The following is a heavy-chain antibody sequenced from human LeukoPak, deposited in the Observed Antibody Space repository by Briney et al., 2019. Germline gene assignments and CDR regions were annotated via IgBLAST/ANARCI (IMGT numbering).Heavy chain of an antibody. Sequence: HTGESLRLSCAASGFTFSRYWIHWVRQAPGKGLEWVSRINPDGSTTTYADSVKGRCTISRDNVKNTVYLQVNSLRAEDTAVYYCARVLSGSWDWFDPWGQGTLVTVSS. J-gene: IGHJ5*02. V-gene: IGHV3-74*01. CDR2: INPDGSTT. D-gene: IGHD3-22*01. CDR3: ARVLSGSWDWFDP. CDR1: GFTFSRYW.